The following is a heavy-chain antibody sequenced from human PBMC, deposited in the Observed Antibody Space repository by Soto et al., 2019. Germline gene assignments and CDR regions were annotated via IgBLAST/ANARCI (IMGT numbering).Heavy chain of an antibody. CDR2: INPNSGGT. V-gene: IGHV1-2*02. D-gene: IGHD6-13*01. CDR3: AGGWGIAAPGPNWFDP. CDR1: GGTFSSYA. J-gene: IGHJ5*02. Sequence: ASVKVSCKASGGTFSSYAISWVRQAPGQGPEWMGWINPNSGGTKYVQKFQGRVTMTRDTSISTVYLGLSRLRSDDTAVYYCAGGWGIAAPGPNWFDPWGQGTLVTVSS.